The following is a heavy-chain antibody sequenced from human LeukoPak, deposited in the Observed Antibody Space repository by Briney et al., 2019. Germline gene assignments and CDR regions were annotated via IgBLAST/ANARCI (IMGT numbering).Heavy chain of an antibody. J-gene: IGHJ4*02. CDR1: GYTFTSYY. D-gene: IGHD3-22*01. CDR2: INPSGGST. Sequence: GASVKVSCKASGYTFTSYYVHWVRQAPGQGLEWMGIINPSGGSTSYAQKFQGRVTMTRDTSISTAYMELSRLRSDDTAVYYCARDQSEYYYDSSGSGEGIFDYWGQGTLVTVSS. CDR3: ARDQSEYYYDSSGSGEGIFDY. V-gene: IGHV1-46*01.